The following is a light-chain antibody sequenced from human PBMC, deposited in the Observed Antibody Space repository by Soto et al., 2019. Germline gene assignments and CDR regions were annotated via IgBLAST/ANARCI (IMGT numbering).Light chain of an antibody. Sequence: DVQMSQSPSSLSASVGDRVTITCRASQSVRGWLARYQQKPGTAPKLLVYKATILQSGVPSRFSGSGSGTEFTLAISNLQPDDFATYYCQQYETFSPWTFGQGTKVDIK. CDR1: QSVRGW. CDR3: QQYETFSPWT. V-gene: IGKV1-5*03. J-gene: IGKJ1*01. CDR2: KAT.